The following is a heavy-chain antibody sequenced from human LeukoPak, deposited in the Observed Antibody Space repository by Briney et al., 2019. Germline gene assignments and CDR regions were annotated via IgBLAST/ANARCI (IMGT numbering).Heavy chain of an antibody. V-gene: IGHV3-23*01. CDR1: GFTFSSYG. CDR3: ATGVAVYYYYYMDV. J-gene: IGHJ6*03. D-gene: IGHD6-19*01. Sequence: GGSLRLSCAASGFTFSSYGMSWVRQAPGRGLEWVSAISATGDTAYYADSVKGRFTISRDNSKNTLYLQMNSLRAEDTAVYYCATGVAVYYYYYMDVWGKGTTVTISS. CDR2: ISATGDTA.